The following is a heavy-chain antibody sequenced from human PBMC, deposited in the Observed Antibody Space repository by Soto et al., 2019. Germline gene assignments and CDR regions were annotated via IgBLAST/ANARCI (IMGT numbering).Heavy chain of an antibody. V-gene: IGHV4-59*01. D-gene: IGHD6-25*01. CDR2: IYSSGST. Sequence: QVQLQESGPGLVKPSETLSLTCTVSGDSISSYYWNWIRQPPGKGLEWIGYIYSSGSTNHNPSLNGRVIISVDTSKNKFSLNLRSVTAADTAMYYCARDSKAAGNRLAFDIWGQGKMVTVSS. CDR1: GDSISSYY. J-gene: IGHJ3*02. CDR3: ARDSKAAGNRLAFDI.